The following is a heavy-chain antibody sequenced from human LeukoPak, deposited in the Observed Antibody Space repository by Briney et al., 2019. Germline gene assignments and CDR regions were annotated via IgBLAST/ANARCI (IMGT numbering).Heavy chain of an antibody. J-gene: IGHJ4*02. CDR2: IYYSGIT. CDR3: ARDGDCSSDSCYFDY. D-gene: IGHD2-2*01. Sequence: PSETLSLTCTVSGGSISSSAYYWSWIRQHPGKGLEWIRYIYYSGITYYSPSLKSRVTISVDTSKNQFSLNLSSVTAADTAVYYCARDGDCSSDSCYFDYWGQGILVTVSS. V-gene: IGHV4-31*03. CDR1: GGSISSSAYY.